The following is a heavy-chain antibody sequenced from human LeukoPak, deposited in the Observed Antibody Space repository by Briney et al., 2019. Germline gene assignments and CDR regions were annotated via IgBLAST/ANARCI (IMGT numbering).Heavy chain of an antibody. CDR2: IIPILGIA. D-gene: IGHD6-19*01. CDR3: ARLGGYSSGPVDY. J-gene: IGHJ4*02. V-gene: IGHV1-69*04. Sequence: GASVKVSCKASGGTFSSYAISWVRQAPGQGLEWMGRIIPILGIANYAQKFQGRVTITADKSTSTAYMELSSLRSEDTAVYYCARLGGYSSGPVDYWGQGTLVTVSS. CDR1: GGTFSSYA.